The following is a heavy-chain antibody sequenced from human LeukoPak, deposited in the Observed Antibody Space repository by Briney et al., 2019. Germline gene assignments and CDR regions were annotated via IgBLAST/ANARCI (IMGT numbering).Heavy chain of an antibody. CDR2: IYTSGTT. V-gene: IGHV4-61*02. CDR3: ATMYYYGSGTYRAFDY. Sequence: SQTLSLTCTVSGGSISSGSYYWSWIRQPAGKGLEWIGRIYTSGTTNCNPSLKSRVTISLDTSKNQFSLKLSSVTAADTAVYYCATMYYYGSGTYRAFDYWGQGTLVTVSS. D-gene: IGHD3-10*01. CDR1: GGSISSGSYY. J-gene: IGHJ4*02.